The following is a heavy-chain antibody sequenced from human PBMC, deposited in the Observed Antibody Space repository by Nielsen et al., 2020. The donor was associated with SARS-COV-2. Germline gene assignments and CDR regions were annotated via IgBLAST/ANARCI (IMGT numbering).Heavy chain of an antibody. CDR3: AREAYYYDSSGYYYLRDAFDI. Sequence: GESLKISCAASGFTFDDYAMHWVRQAPGKGLEWVAVISYDGSNKYYADSVKGRFTISRDNSKNTLYLQMNSLRAEDTAVYYCAREAYYYDSSGYYYLRDAFDIWGQGTMVTVSS. D-gene: IGHD3-22*01. J-gene: IGHJ3*02. CDR2: ISYDGSNK. CDR1: GFTFDDYA. V-gene: IGHV3-30-3*01.